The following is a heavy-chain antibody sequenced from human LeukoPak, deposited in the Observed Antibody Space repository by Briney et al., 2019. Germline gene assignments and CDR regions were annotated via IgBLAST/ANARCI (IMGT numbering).Heavy chain of an antibody. CDR3: AKFFDH. CDR2: SSNSSSYI. V-gene: IGHV3-21*01. CDR1: VYPFREYN. J-gene: IGHJ5*02. Sequence: PGGSLRLSCTASVYPFREYNMMWLRQARGKALEWVSSSSNSSSYIYDADSVRGRFTISRDNAKKSLYLQRNSLTAEYTAVYYCAKFFDHWGQGTLVTVSS.